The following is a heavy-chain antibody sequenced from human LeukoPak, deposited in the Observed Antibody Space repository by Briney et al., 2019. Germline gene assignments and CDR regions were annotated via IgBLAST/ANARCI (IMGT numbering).Heavy chain of an antibody. J-gene: IGHJ4*02. CDR1: GFTFGDYA. D-gene: IGHD2-2*01. CDR2: IRSKAYGGTT. Sequence: KSGGSLRLSCTASGFTFGDYAMSWFRQAPGKGLEWVGFIRSKAYGGTTEYAASVEGRFTISRDDSKSIAYLQMNSLKTEDTAVYYCTRGLGYDTYYFDYWGQGTLVTVSS. V-gene: IGHV3-49*05. CDR3: TRGLGYDTYYFDY.